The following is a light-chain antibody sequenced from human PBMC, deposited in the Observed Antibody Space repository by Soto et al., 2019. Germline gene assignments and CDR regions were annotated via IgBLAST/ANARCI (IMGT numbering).Light chain of an antibody. Sequence: EIVLTQSPDTLSFSPGQGATLSCRASQSVRSDYFAWCQQKPGQAPSVIIFGVSTRATGVPDRFSGSGSGTDFTLTISRLEPEDFALYYCQQYGNSPLTFGGGTKVDI. J-gene: IGKJ4*01. CDR3: QQYGNSPLT. V-gene: IGKV3-20*01. CDR2: GVS. CDR1: QSVRSDY.